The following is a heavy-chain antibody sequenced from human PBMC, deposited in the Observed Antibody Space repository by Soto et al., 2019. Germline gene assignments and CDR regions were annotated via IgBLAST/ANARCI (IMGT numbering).Heavy chain of an antibody. CDR3: ARHRYCRFSKCSSDYRYGLDV. D-gene: IGHD2-15*01. V-gene: IGHV5-51*01. J-gene: IGHJ6*02. CDR1: GYRFTRYW. Sequence: GESLKISCKGSGYRFTRYWIGWVRQLPGKGLEWMGIIFPADSETIYSPSFPGHVTISADKSTGTAYLPWSSLTASDSAIYFCARHRYCRFSKCSSDYRYGLDVWGHGTSVTVSS. CDR2: IFPADSET.